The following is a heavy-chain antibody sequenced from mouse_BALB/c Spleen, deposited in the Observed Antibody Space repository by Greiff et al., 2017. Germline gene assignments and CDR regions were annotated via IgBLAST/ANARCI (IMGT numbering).Heavy chain of an antibody. D-gene: IGHD2-12*01. CDR1: GYTFTSYW. Sequence: VQLQQSGAELVKPGASVKLSCKASGYTFTSYWMHWVKQRPGQGLEWIGEINPSNGRTNYNEKFKSKATLTVDKSSSTAYMQLSSLTSEDSAVYYCARGRPGAMDYWGQGTSVTVSS. V-gene: IGHV1S81*02. CDR2: INPSNGRT. J-gene: IGHJ4*01. CDR3: ARGRPGAMDY.